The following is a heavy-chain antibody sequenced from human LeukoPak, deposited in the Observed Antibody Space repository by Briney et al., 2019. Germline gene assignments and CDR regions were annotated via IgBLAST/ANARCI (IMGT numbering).Heavy chain of an antibody. Sequence: SETLSLTCTVSGGSISGYYWSWIRQAPGKGLEWIGYIYYSGSTNYNPSLKSRVIISVDTSKNQFSLKLSSVTAADTAVYYCARDRGRGNWNFDYWGQGTLVTVSS. D-gene: IGHD1-1*01. CDR1: GGSISGYY. CDR2: IYYSGST. J-gene: IGHJ4*02. V-gene: IGHV4-59*12. CDR3: ARDRGRGNWNFDY.